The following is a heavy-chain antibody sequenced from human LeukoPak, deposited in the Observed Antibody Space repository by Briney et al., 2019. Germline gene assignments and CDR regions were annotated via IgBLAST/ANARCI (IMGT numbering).Heavy chain of an antibody. CDR2: MNPNSGNT. CDR3: ARGLGTVPYYYYGMDV. CDR1: GYTFTSYD. V-gene: IGHV1-8*01. Sequence: GASVKVSCKASGYTFTSYDINWVRQATGQGLEWMGWMNPNSGNTGYAQKFQGRVTMTRNTSISTAYMELSSLRSEDTAVYYCARGLGTVPYYYYGMDVWGQGTTVTVSS. J-gene: IGHJ6*02. D-gene: IGHD7-27*01.